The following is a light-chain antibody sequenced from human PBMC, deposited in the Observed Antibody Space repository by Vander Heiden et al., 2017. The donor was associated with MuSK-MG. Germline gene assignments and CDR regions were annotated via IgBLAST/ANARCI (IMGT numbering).Light chain of an antibody. CDR1: QSIGRF. CDR3: QEAFTTRMYT. CDR2: AAS. Sequence: DIQMTQSPSSLSASVGERVTITCRASQSIGRFLNWYQHKPGTAPKLLIYAASNLQSGVPSRFSGSGSGTDFTLTISSLQPEDFATYYCQEAFTTRMYTFGQGTKLEIK. V-gene: IGKV1-39*01. J-gene: IGKJ2*01.